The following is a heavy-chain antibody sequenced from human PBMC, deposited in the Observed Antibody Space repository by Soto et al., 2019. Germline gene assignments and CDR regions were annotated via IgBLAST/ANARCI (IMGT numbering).Heavy chain of an antibody. J-gene: IGHJ5*02. CDR1: GYTFTNND. CDR2: MNPGSGDT. CDR3: ARMETFGSLNWFDP. V-gene: IGHV1-8*02. D-gene: IGHD3-10*01. Sequence: ASVKVSCRASGYTFTNNDVSWVRQATGQGLEWMGWMNPGSGDTGYAQKFQGRVTMTRDISIATAYMELNSLTSEDTAIYYCARMETFGSLNWFDPWGQGTLVTVS.